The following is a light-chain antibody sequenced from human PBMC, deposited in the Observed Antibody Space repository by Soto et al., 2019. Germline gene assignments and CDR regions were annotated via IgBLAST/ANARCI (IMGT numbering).Light chain of an antibody. V-gene: IGKV1-5*01. CDR3: QQYNSYIGT. CDR2: DAS. J-gene: IGKJ1*01. Sequence: DIQMSQSPSTLSASLGDRVTITCRASQSISSWLAWYQQKPGKAPKLLIYDASSLESGVPSRFSGSGSGTEFTLTISSLHPDDFATYYCQQYNSYIGTFGQGTKVDI. CDR1: QSISSW.